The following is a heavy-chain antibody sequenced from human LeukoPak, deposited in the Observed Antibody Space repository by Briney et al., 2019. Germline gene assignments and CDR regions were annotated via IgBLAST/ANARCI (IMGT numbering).Heavy chain of an antibody. D-gene: IGHD1/OR15-1a*01. CDR2: IYHSGST. CDR3: ARHRHVLGVNWNSRYYYYMDV. Sequence: SETLSLTCTVSGYSISSGYYWGWIRQPPGKGLEWIGSIYHSGSTYYNPSLKSRVTISVDTSKNQFSLKLSSVTAADTAVYYCARHRHVLGVNWNSRYYYYMDVWGKGTTVTISS. CDR1: GYSISSGYY. J-gene: IGHJ6*03. V-gene: IGHV4-38-2*02.